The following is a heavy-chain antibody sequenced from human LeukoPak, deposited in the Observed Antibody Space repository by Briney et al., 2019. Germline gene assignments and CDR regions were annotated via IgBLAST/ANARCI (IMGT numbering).Heavy chain of an antibody. CDR2: IFHSGST. CDR3: ARHLGTLYTAFDY. Sequence: PSETLSLTCAVSGYSISSGCYWGWIRQPPGKGLEWIGSIFHSGSTYYKPSLNSRGSISVDTSKNQVSLGLSSVTAADTAVYYCARHLGTLYTAFDYWGQGTLVTVSS. D-gene: IGHD1-1*01. CDR1: GYSISSGCY. V-gene: IGHV4-38-2*01. J-gene: IGHJ4*02.